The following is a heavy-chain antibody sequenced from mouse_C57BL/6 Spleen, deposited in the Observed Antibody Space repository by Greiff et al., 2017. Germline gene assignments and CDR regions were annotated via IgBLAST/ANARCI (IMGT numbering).Heavy chain of an antibody. D-gene: IGHD1-1*01. V-gene: IGHV1-15*01. Sequence: QVQLKQSGAELVRPGASVTLSCKASGYTFTDYEMHWVKQTPVHGLAWIGAIDPEPGGTAYNQKFKGKAILTADKSSSTAYMELRSLTSEDSAVYYCTRGSSYDYWGQGTTLTVSS. CDR1: GYTFTDYE. J-gene: IGHJ2*01. CDR2: IDPEPGGT. CDR3: TRGSSYDY.